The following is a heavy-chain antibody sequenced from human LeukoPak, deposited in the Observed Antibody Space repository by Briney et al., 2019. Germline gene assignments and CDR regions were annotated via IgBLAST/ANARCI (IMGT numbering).Heavy chain of an antibody. Sequence: TSETLSLTCTVSGGSISSYYWSWIRQPAGKGLEWIGRIYTSGSTNYNPSLKSRVTMSVDTSKNQFSLKLSSVTAADTAVYYCARDSCSSTSCYLNGVDWFDPWGQGTLVTVSS. V-gene: IGHV4-4*07. CDR1: GGSISSYY. CDR3: ARDSCSSTSCYLNGVDWFDP. CDR2: IYTSGST. D-gene: IGHD2-2*01. J-gene: IGHJ5*02.